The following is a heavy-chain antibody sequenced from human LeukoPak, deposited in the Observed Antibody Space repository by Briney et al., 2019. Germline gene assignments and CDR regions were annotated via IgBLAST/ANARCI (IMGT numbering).Heavy chain of an antibody. D-gene: IGHD6-13*01. V-gene: IGHV4-34*09. J-gene: IGHJ3*02. CDR1: GGSFSGYY. CDR3: ARLQQQSEDAFDI. CDR2: IYYSGST. Sequence: SETLSLTCAVYGGSFSGYYWSWIRQPPGKGLEWIGYIYYSGSTYYNPSLKSRVTISVDTSKNQFSLKLSSVTAADTAVYYCARLQQQSEDAFDIWGQGTMVTVSS.